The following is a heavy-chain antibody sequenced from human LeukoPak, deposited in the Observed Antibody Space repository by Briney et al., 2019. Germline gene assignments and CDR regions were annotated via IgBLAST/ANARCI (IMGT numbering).Heavy chain of an antibody. CDR2: ISHDGSEK. D-gene: IGHD2-21*02. CDR3: ARGGDPYFDY. V-gene: IGHV3-30*03. CDR1: GFTFSTYG. J-gene: IGHJ4*02. Sequence: GRSLRLSCEDSGFTFSTYGMLWVRQAPGKGLEWVAVISHDGSEKYYAGSVQGRFSISRDNSKNTVFLQMNSLRAADTAVYYCARGGDPYFDYWGQGTLVTVSS.